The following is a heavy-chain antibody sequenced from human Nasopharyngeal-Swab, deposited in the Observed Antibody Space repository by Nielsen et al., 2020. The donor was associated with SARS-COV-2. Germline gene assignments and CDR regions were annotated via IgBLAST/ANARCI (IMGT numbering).Heavy chain of an antibody. Sequence: SVKVSCKASGGTFSSYAISWVRHAPGQGLEWMGGIIPIFGTANYAQKFQGRVTITADESTSTAYMELSSLRSEDTAVYYCARNPGVVLEYGWFDPWGQGTLVTVSS. CDR2: IIPIFGTA. J-gene: IGHJ5*02. CDR3: ARNPGVVLEYGWFDP. CDR1: GGTFSSYA. D-gene: IGHD3-3*01. V-gene: IGHV1-69*13.